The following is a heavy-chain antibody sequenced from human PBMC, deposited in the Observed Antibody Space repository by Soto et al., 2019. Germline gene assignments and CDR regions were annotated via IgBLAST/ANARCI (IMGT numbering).Heavy chain of an antibody. CDR3: TTDAEDNGNDGDFDY. CDR2: TKNEGTT. J-gene: IGHJ4*02. D-gene: IGHD1-1*01. CDR1: GLPFSKAW. Sequence: EVRLVESGGGLVKPGGSLRLSCAASGLPFSKAWMSWVRQAPGKGLEWVGRTKNEGTTDYAAPVKDRFTISRDDSQNMAYLQMDSLKTEDTAVYYCTTDAEDNGNDGDFDYWGQGTLVTVSS. V-gene: IGHV3-15*01.